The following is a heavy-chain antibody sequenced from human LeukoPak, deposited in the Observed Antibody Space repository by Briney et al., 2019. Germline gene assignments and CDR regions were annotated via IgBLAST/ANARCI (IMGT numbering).Heavy chain of an antibody. J-gene: IGHJ4*02. D-gene: IGHD6-13*01. Sequence: ASVKVSCKASGYTFTGYYMHWVRQAPGQGLEWMGWINPNSGGTNYAQKFQDRVTMTRDTSISTAYMELSRLRSDDTAVYYCARDRSSSWYWFDYWGQGTLVTVSS. CDR2: INPNSGGT. CDR3: ARDRSSSWYWFDY. V-gene: IGHV1-2*02. CDR1: GYTFTGYY.